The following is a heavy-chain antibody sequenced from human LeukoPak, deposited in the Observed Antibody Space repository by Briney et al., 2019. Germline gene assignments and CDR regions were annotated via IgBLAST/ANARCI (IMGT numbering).Heavy chain of an antibody. Sequence: GASVTVSCKASGYTFTGYYMHWVRRAPGQGLEWMGWINPNSGGTNYAQKFQGRVTMTRDTSISTAYMELSRLRSDDTAVYYCARYYDILTGYYTPSAFDIWGQGTMVTVAS. CDR3: ARYYDILTGYYTPSAFDI. J-gene: IGHJ3*02. D-gene: IGHD3-9*01. CDR2: INPNSGGT. V-gene: IGHV1-2*02. CDR1: GYTFTGYY.